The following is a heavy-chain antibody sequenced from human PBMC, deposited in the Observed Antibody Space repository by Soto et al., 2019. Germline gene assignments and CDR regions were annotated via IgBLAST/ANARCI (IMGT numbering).Heavy chain of an antibody. Sequence: QPGGSLRLSCAASGFTFSSYGMHWVRQAPGKGLEWVAVISYAGDYQYYADSVKGRFTISRDNSKNTLYLQMNTLRPEDTAVYFCAKSRGGSSWYEGDSWGQGTLVTVSS. J-gene: IGHJ4*02. CDR1: GFTFSSYG. D-gene: IGHD6-13*01. V-gene: IGHV3-30*18. CDR3: AKSRGGSSWYEGDS. CDR2: ISYAGDYQ.